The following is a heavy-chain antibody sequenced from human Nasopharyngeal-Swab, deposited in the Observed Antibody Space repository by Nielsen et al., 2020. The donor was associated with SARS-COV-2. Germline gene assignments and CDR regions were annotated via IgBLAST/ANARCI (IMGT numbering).Heavy chain of an antibody. V-gene: IGHV3-30-3*01. CDR2: ISYDGSNK. J-gene: IGHJ4*02. CDR1: GFTFSNYA. CDR3: ARAGGGYTYADY. D-gene: IGHD5-18*01. Sequence: SLKISCAASGFTFSNYAIHWVRQAPGKGLEWVTVISYDGSNKYYADSVKGRFTISRDNSKNTLYLQMNSLRAEDTAVYYCARAGGGYTYADYWGRGTLVTVSS.